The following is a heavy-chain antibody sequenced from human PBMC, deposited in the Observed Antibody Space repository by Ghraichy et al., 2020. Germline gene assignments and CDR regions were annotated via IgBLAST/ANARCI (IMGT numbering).Heavy chain of an antibody. CDR2: ISGSGGST. Sequence: GGSLRLSCAASGFTFSNSAMSWVRQAPGKGLEWVAAISGSGGSTYYEDSVKGRFTISRDNSKSTLYLQMNSLRAEDTAVYCCAKGPGYGSGSYYYYYIVVLGKGTTVTVSS. CDR3: AKGPGYGSGSYYYYYIVV. J-gene: IGHJ6*03. CDR1: GFTFSNSA. V-gene: IGHV3-23*01. D-gene: IGHD3-10*01.